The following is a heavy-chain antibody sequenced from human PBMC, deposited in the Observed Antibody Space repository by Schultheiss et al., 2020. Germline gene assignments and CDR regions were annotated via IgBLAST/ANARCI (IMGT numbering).Heavy chain of an antibody. CDR1: GYSISSGYY. J-gene: IGHJ1*01. V-gene: IGHV4-38-2*02. CDR3: ARDHGEGGY. CDR2: IYYSGST. D-gene: IGHD3-10*01. Sequence: SETLSLTCAVSGYSISSGYYWGWIRQPPGKGLEWIGYIYYSGSTNYNPSLKSRVTMSVDTSKNQFSVKLSSVTAADTAVYYCARDHGEGGYWGQGTLVTVSS.